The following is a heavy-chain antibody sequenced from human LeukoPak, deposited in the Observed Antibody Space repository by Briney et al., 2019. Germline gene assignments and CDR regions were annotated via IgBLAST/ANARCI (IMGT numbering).Heavy chain of an antibody. Sequence: SETLSLTGSVSGGSISSYFWSWIRQPPGKGLEWIGYIYYSGSTNYHPSLESRVTISVDTSKKQFSLKLSSVTAADTAVYYCARIQNGYFDYWGQGTLVTVSS. CDR2: IYYSGST. V-gene: IGHV4-59*01. CDR1: GGSISSYF. D-gene: IGHD1-1*01. J-gene: IGHJ4*02. CDR3: ARIQNGYFDY.